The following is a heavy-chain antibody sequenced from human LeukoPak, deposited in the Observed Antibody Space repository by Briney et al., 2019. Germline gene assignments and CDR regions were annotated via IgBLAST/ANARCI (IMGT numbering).Heavy chain of an antibody. CDR2: ISSSGSTI. CDR3: ASEAEYSSGWPPVYYYGMDV. CDR1: GFTFSDYY. Sequence: GGSLRLSFAASGFTFSDYYMRWIRQAPGGGLEWVSYISSSGSTIYYADSVKGRFTISRDNAKNSLYLQMNSLRAEDTAVYYCASEAEYSSGWPPVYYYGMDVWGQGTTVTVSS. J-gene: IGHJ6*02. V-gene: IGHV3-11*01. D-gene: IGHD6-19*01.